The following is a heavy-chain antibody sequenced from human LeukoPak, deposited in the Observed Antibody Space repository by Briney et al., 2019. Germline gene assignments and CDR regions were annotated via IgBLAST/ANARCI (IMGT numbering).Heavy chain of an antibody. CDR2: IFYTGTS. V-gene: IGHV4-39*01. Sequence: KPSETLSLTCTVSGGSISISNYYWGWIRQPPGKGLEWIGTIFYTGTSYYNPSLKSRVTISAGTSKNQFSLKLSSVTAADTAVYYCARRVGSSRVEDYWGQGTLVTVSS. D-gene: IGHD2-2*01. J-gene: IGHJ4*02. CDR3: ARRVGSSRVEDY. CDR1: GGSISISNYY.